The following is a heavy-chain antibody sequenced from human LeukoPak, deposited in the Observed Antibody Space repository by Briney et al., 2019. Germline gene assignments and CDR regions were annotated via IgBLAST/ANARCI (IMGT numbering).Heavy chain of an antibody. J-gene: IGHJ4*02. D-gene: IGHD3-16*02. CDR3: ARGFADFVWGSYPSSY. CDR2: ISRSGSPI. V-gene: IGHV3-48*01. CDR1: GFTFSSYR. Sequence: GGSLRLSCTASGFTFSSYRMNWVRQAPGKGLEWVSYISRSGSPIYYADSVKGRFTISRDNAKDSVYLQMNSLRAEDTAVYYCARGFADFVWGSYPSSYWGQGILVTVSS.